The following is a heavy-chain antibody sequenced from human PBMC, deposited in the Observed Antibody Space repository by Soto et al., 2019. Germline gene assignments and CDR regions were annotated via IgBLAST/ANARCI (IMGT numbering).Heavy chain of an antibody. CDR2: IYPGDSNT. Sequence: ESLKISCKGSGYIFTSYWIGWVRQMPWKGLEWMGIIYPGDSNTRYSPSFQGQVTISADKSISTAYLQWSSLKAADTAMYYCARLFGSNTGSYPDPYWGQGTLVTVSS. J-gene: IGHJ4*02. D-gene: IGHD1-26*01. V-gene: IGHV5-51*01. CDR3: ARLFGSNTGSYPDPY. CDR1: GYIFTSYW.